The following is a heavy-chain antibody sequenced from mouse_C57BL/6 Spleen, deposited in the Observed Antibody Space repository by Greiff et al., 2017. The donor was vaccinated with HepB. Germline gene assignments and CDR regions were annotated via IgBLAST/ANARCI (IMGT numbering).Heavy chain of an antibody. J-gene: IGHJ1*03. CDR2: ISYDGSN. V-gene: IGHV3-6*01. Sequence: DVQLVESGPGLVKPSQSLSLTCSVTGYSITSGYYWNWIRQFPGNKLEWMGYISYDGSNNYNPSLKNRISITRDTSKNQFFLKLNSVTTEDTATYYCAREITTVVAPYWYFDVWGTGTTVTVSS. CDR1: GYSITSGYY. CDR3: AREITTVVAPYWYFDV. D-gene: IGHD1-1*01.